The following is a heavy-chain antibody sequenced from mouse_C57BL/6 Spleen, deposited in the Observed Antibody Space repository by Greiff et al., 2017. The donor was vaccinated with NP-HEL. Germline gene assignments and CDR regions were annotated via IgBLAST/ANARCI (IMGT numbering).Heavy chain of an antibody. V-gene: IGHV1-81*01. CDR2: IYPRSGNT. CDR3: ARAVDEGAY. J-gene: IGHJ3*01. Sequence: QVQLQQSGAELARPGASVKLSCKASGYTFTSYGISWVKQRTGQGLEWIGEIYPRSGNTYYNEKFKGKATLTADKSSSTAYMELRSLTSEDSAVYFCARAVDEGAYWGQGTLVTVSA. CDR1: GYTFTSYG.